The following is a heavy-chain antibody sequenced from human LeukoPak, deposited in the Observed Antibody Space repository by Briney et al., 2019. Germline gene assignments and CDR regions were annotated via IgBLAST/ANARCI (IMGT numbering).Heavy chain of an antibody. J-gene: IGHJ4*02. V-gene: IGHV3-21*01. CDR2: ISSSSSYI. CDR1: GFTFSSYS. Sequence: GGSLRLSCAASGFTFSSYSMNWVRQAPGRGLEWVSSISSSSSYIYYADSVKGRFTISRDNAKNSLYLQMNSLRAEDTAVYYCAREVGRFLEWLPTYYFDYWGQGTLVTVSS. CDR3: AREVGRFLEWLPTYYFDY. D-gene: IGHD3-3*01.